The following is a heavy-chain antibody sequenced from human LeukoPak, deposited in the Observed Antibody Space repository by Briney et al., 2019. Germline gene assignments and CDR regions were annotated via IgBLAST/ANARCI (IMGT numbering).Heavy chain of an antibody. J-gene: IGHJ4*02. CDR3: ARDRGSDWGESYFDY. D-gene: IGHD6-19*01. V-gene: IGHV3-48*03. Sequence: GGSLRLSGAGSGFTFSSFEMNWVRQAPGKGLEWISYISRGGGTIYYADSVKGRFTISRDNAKNSLYLQMNSLRVDDTAVYYCARDRGSDWGESYFDYWGQGTLVIVSS. CDR2: ISRGGGTI. CDR1: GFTFSSFE.